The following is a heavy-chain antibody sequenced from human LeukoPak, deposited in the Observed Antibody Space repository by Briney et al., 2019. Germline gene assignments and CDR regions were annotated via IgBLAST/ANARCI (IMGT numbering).Heavy chain of an antibody. Sequence: GGSLRLSCAASGSTFSSYEMNWVRQAPGKGLEWVSYIRSSGSTIYYADSVKGRFTISRDNAKNSLYLQMNSLRAEDTAVYYCASDPGLAVAGTNFDYWGQGTLVTVSS. V-gene: IGHV3-48*03. J-gene: IGHJ4*02. CDR1: GSTFSSYE. CDR3: ASDPGLAVAGTNFDY. D-gene: IGHD6-19*01. CDR2: IRSSGSTI.